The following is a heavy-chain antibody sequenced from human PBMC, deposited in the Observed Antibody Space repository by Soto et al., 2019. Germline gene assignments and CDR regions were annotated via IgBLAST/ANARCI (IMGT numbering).Heavy chain of an antibody. CDR2: ISSSSSYI. CDR1: GFTFSSYS. V-gene: IGHV3-21*01. J-gene: IGHJ5*01. Sequence: GGSLRLSCAASGFTFSSYSMNWVRQAPGKGLEWVSSISSSSSYIYYADPVKGRFTISRDNAKNSLYLQMNSLRAEDTAVCYCARSRWIQLWFAFDSWGQGTVLTVSS. D-gene: IGHD5-18*01. CDR3: ARSRWIQLWFAFDS.